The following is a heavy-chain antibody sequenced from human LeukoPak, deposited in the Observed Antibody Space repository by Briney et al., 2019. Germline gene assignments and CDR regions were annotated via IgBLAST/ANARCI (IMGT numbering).Heavy chain of an antibody. Sequence: ASVKVSCKVSGYTLTELSMHWVRQAPGKGLEWMGGFDPEDGETIYAQKFQGRVTMTEDTSTDTAYMELSSLRSEDTAVYYCARQWLVLEGNSGVFDIWGQGTMVTVSS. CDR2: FDPEDGET. CDR3: ARQWLVLEGNSGVFDI. V-gene: IGHV1-24*01. D-gene: IGHD6-19*01. CDR1: GYTLTELS. J-gene: IGHJ3*02.